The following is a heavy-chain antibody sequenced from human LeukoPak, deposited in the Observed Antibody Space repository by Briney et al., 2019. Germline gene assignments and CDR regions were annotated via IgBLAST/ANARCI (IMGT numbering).Heavy chain of an antibody. J-gene: IGHJ5*02. Sequence: GGSLRLSCAASGFTVSSNYMSWVRQAPGKGLEWVSVIYSGGSTYYADSVKGRFTISRDNSKNTLYLQMNSLRAEDTAVYYCAREVYYGSGSYYPNWFDPWGQGTLVTVSS. CDR1: GFTVSSNY. CDR2: IYSGGST. D-gene: IGHD3-10*01. CDR3: AREVYYGSGSYYPNWFDP. V-gene: IGHV3-66*01.